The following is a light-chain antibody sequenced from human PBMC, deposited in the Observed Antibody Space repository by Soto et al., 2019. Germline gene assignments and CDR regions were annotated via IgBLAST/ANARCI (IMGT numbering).Light chain of an antibody. CDR1: SSDVGGYNY. V-gene: IGLV2-8*01. CDR2: EIS. J-gene: IGLJ2*01. CDR3: SSYAGSNNVV. Sequence: QSALTQPPSASGSPGQSVTISCTGTSSDVGGYNYVSWYQQHLGKAPKLMIYEISKRPSGVPDRFSGSKSGNTASLTVSGLQAEDEADYYCSSYAGSNNVVFGRGTQLTVL.